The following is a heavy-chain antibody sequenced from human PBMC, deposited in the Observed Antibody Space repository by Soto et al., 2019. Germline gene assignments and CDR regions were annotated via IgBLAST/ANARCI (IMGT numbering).Heavy chain of an antibody. Sequence: ASVKVSCKASGYTFTSYGISWVRQAPGQGLEWMGWISAYNGNTNYAQKLQGRVTMTTDTSTSTAYMELRSLRSDDTAVYYCARDQSVVIATGSQWLDYWAQRTLVPVSS. CDR1: GYTFTSYG. V-gene: IGHV1-18*01. CDR3: ARDQSVVIATGSQWLDY. J-gene: IGHJ4*02. CDR2: ISAYNGNT. D-gene: IGHD3-22*01.